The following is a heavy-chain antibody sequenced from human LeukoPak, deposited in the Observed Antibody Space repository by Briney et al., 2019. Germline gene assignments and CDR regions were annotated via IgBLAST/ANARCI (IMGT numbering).Heavy chain of an antibody. CDR1: GFTFSSYA. J-gene: IGHJ4*02. CDR3: ARSHIVVVPAAMPDY. Sequence: PGGSLRLYCAASGFTFSSYAMHWVRQAPGKGLEWVAVISYDGSNKYCADSVKGRFTISRDNSKNTLYLQMNSLRAEDTAVYYCARSHIVVVPAAMPDYWGQGTLVTVSS. V-gene: IGHV3-30*04. CDR2: ISYDGSNK. D-gene: IGHD2-2*01.